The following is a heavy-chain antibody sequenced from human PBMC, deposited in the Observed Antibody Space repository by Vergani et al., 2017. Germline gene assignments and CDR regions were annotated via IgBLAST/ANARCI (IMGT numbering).Heavy chain of an antibody. J-gene: IGHJ4*02. V-gene: IGHV3-48*01. Sequence: EVQLVESGGGLVQPGGFLRLFCAASGFTFSSYSMNWVRQAPGKGLEGVSYISSSSSTIYYANSVKGRFTISRENAKNSLYLQMNSLRAEDTDVYYCARDLGRSSGPIPTDYWGQGTLVTVSS. CDR1: GFTFSSYS. CDR3: ARDLGRSSGPIPTDY. CDR2: ISSSSSTI. D-gene: IGHD3-22*01.